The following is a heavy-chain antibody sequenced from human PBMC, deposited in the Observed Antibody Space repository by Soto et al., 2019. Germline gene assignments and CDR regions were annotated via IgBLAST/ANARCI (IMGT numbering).Heavy chain of an antibody. J-gene: IGHJ4*02. CDR2: IFAGGGST. CDR1: GFAFSSYA. V-gene: IGHV3-23*01. D-gene: IGHD2-2*02. Sequence: EVHLLESGGDLLQPGGSLRLSCAASGFAFSSYAMGWVRQAPGKGLEWVSGIFAGGGSTYYADSVMGRFTISRDNSKNTLYLQMNSLRHEDTVVYYCATAVWFTWGLYFVDSWGQGTLVSVSS. CDR3: ATAVWFTWGLYFVDS.